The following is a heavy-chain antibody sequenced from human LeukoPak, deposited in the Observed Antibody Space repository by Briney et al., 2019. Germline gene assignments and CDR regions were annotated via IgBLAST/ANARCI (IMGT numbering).Heavy chain of an antibody. J-gene: IGHJ5*02. D-gene: IGHD3-3*01. CDR1: GYTFTDNY. CDR3: AREGIKIFGGWAPFDP. Sequence: ASVKVSCKASGYTFTDNYIHWVRQAPGQGREWMGWINPLSGGPMYAQKFQGRVTMTRDTSFSTAYIELNGLKSDDTAIYYCAREGIKIFGGWAPFDPWGQGTLVTVS. V-gene: IGHV1-2*02. CDR2: INPLSGGP.